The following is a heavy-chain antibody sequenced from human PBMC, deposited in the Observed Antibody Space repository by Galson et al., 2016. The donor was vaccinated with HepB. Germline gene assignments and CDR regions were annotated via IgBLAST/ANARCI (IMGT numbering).Heavy chain of an antibody. CDR2: FYHSGGT. CDR3: ARGYSSSYYGGRYFDY. J-gene: IGHJ4*02. CDR1: GGSISSFY. V-gene: IGHV4-59*12. Sequence: SETLSLTCAVSGGSISSFYWSWIRLPPGKGLEWIGYFYHSGGTNYNPSFNSRVTMSVDTSKSHFSLMLSSVTAADTAVYYCARGYSSSYYGGRYFDYWGQGILVTVSS. D-gene: IGHD6-13*01.